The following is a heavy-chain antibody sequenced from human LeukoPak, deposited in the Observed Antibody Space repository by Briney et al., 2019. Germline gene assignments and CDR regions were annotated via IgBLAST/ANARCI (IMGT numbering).Heavy chain of an antibody. V-gene: IGHV4-39*01. D-gene: IGHD5-18*01. CDR1: GFTFSSYA. J-gene: IGHJ4*02. Sequence: GSLRLSCAASGFTFSSYAMSWVRQPPGKGLEWIGSIYYSGSTYYNPSLKSRVTISVDTSKNQFSLKLSSVTAADTAVYYCARHQFYSPFDYWGQGTLVTVSS. CDR3: ARHQFYSPFDY. CDR2: IYYSGST.